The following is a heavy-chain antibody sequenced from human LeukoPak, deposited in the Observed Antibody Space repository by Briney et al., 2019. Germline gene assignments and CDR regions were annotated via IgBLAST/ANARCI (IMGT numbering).Heavy chain of an antibody. D-gene: IGHD2-2*02. Sequence: ASVKVSCKASGGTFSSYAISRVRQAPGQGLEGMGGIIPIFGTANYAQKFQGRVTITTDESTSTAYMELSSLRSEDTAVYYCARGDYCSSTSCYRYEFDYWGQGTLVTVSS. J-gene: IGHJ4*02. CDR1: GGTFSSYA. CDR3: ARGDYCSSTSCYRYEFDY. V-gene: IGHV1-69*05. CDR2: IIPIFGTA.